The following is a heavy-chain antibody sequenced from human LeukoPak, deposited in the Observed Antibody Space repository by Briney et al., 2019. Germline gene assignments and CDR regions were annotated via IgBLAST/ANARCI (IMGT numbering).Heavy chain of an antibody. Sequence: ASVKVSCKASGYTFTGYYMHWVRQAPGQGLEWMGWINPNSGGTNYAQKFQGRVTMTRDTSISTAYMELSRLRSDDTAVYYCARGNYDFWSGEPPLDYWGQGTLVTVSS. D-gene: IGHD3-3*01. V-gene: IGHV1-2*02. CDR2: INPNSGGT. CDR1: GYTFTGYY. CDR3: ARGNYDFWSGEPPLDY. J-gene: IGHJ4*02.